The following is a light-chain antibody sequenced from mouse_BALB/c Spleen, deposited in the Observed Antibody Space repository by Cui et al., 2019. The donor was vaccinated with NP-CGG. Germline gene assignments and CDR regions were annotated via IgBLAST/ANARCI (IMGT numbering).Light chain of an antibody. J-gene: IGLJ1*01. CDR3: ALWYSNHWV. Sequence: QAVVTQESALTTSPGETVTLTCRSSTGAVTTSNYANWFQEKPDHLFSGVIGGTNNRAPGVPARFAGSLIGDKAALTITGAQTEDEAIYFCALWYSNHWVFGGGTKLTVL. CDR2: GTN. CDR1: TGAVTTSNY. V-gene: IGLV1*01.